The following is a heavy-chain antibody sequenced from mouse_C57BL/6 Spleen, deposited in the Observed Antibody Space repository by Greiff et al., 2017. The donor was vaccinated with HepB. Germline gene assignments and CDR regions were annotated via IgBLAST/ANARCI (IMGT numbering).Heavy chain of an antibody. CDR2: IDPSDSYT. Sequence: QVQLQQPGAELVMPGASVKLSCKASGYTFTSYWMHWVKQRPGQGLEWIGEIDPSDSYTNYNQKFKGKSTLTVHKSSSTAYMQLSSLTSEDSAVYYCARSYYYGSSYDYYAMDYWGQGTSVTVSS. D-gene: IGHD1-1*01. V-gene: IGHV1-69*01. CDR1: GYTFTSYW. J-gene: IGHJ4*01. CDR3: ARSYYYGSSYDYYAMDY.